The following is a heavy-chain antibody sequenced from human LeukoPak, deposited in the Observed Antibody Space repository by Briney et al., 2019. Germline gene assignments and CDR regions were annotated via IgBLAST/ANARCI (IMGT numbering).Heavy chain of an antibody. CDR3: ARYGDYVFDL. CDR1: GGSISRYY. Sequence: SETLSLTCTVSGGSISRYYWSWIRQPPGKGLEWIGYIYYSGSTIYNPSLKSRVTISVDTSKNQFSLKLSSVTAADTAVYYCARYGDYVFDLWGQGTLVTVSS. J-gene: IGHJ4*02. D-gene: IGHD4-17*01. CDR2: IYYSGST. V-gene: IGHV4-59*01.